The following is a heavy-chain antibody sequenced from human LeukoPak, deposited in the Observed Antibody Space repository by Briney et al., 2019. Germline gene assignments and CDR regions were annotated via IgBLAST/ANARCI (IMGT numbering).Heavy chain of an antibody. CDR3: AREGVNTSGLDY. V-gene: IGHV3-48*03. J-gene: IGHJ4*02. CDR2: ISNSGSIV. CDR1: GPTFSNYD. D-gene: IGHD3-16*01. Sequence: GGSLRLSCAASGPTFSNYDMNWVRQAPGKGLEWVSYISNSGSIVYYADSVKGRFTISRDNAKKTLFLQLNSLRAEDTAVYFCAREGVNTSGLDYWGQGTLVTVSS.